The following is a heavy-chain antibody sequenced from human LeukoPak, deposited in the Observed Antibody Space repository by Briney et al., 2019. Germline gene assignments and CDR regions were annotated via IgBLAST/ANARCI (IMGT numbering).Heavy chain of an antibody. V-gene: IGHV1-18*01. CDR3: ARDRYYYGSGSYDGMDV. D-gene: IGHD3-10*01. J-gene: IGHJ6*02. CDR1: GYTFTSYG. CDR2: ISAYNGNT. Sequence: ASVKVSCKASGYTFTSYGISWVRQAPGQGLEWMGWISAYNGNTNYAQKLQGRVTMTTDTSTSTAYMELRSLRSDDTAVYYCARDRYYYGSGSYDGMDVWGQGTTVTVSS.